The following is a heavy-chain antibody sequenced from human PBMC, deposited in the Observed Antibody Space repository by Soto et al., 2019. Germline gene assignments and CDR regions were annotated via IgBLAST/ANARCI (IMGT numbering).Heavy chain of an antibody. V-gene: IGHV1-69*06. J-gene: IGHJ1*01. Sequence: QVQLVQSGAEVQKPGSSVKGSCKTSGGTFIKYAINWVRQAPGQGIEWLGGITPTSGEANYPQKFQDRVTITADTSTSTVYMELSSLRSEDTATDYSARAPVAWTEYFQHWGQGTLVTVSP. CDR3: ARAPVAWTEYFQH. CDR2: ITPTSGEA. CDR1: GGTFIKYA. D-gene: IGHD5-12*01.